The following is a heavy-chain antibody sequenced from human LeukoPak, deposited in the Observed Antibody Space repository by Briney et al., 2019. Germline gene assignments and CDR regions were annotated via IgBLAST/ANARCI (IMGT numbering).Heavy chain of an antibody. D-gene: IGHD2-15*01. V-gene: IGHV4-30-4*08. CDR2: IYYSGST. CDR3: ARVNCSGGSCYWDGAFDI. Sequence: SETLSLTCTVSGGSISSGDYYWSWIRQPPGKGLEWIGYIYYSGSTYYNPSLKSQVTISVDTSKNQFSLKLSSVTAADTAVYYCARVNCSGGSCYWDGAFDIWGQGTMVTVSS. J-gene: IGHJ3*02. CDR1: GGSISSGDYY.